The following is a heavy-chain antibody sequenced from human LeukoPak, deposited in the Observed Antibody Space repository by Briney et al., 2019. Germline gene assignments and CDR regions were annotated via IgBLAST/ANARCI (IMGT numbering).Heavy chain of an antibody. CDR2: LYTSGST. V-gene: IGHV4-4*07. Sequence: SETLSLTCTVSGGPISSYYWSWIRQPAGKGLEWIGRLYTSGSTNYNPSLKSRVTMSVDTSKNQFSLKLSSVTAADTAVYYCARTAGPHYYYYGMDVWGQGTTVTVSS. J-gene: IGHJ6*02. CDR1: GGPISSYY. CDR3: ARTAGPHYYYYGMDV. D-gene: IGHD6-13*01.